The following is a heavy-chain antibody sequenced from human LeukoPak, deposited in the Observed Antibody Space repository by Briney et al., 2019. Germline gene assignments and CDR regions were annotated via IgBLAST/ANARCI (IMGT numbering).Heavy chain of an antibody. D-gene: IGHD6-19*01. CDR2: IKQDGSEK. V-gene: IGHV3-7*01. Sequence: GGSLRLYCAASGFTFSSYWMSWVRQAPGKGLEWVANIKQDGSEKYYVDSVKGRFTISRDNAKNSLYLQMNSLRAEDTAVYYCAREPYSSGWYGRRRYYFDYWGQGTLVTVSS. CDR1: GFTFSSYW. J-gene: IGHJ4*02. CDR3: AREPYSSGWYGRRRYYFDY.